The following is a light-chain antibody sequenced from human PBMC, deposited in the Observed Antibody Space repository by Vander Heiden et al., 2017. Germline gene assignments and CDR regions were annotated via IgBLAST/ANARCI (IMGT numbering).Light chain of an antibody. J-gene: IGKJ5*01. V-gene: IGKV3-15*01. Sequence: EIVMTQSPATLSVSPGERATLSCRASQSVSSNLAWYQQKPGQAPRLLIYGASTRANGIPARFSGSGSGTEFTLTISSLQSEDCAVYYCQQDNNLNLFGQGTLMEIK. CDR2: GAS. CDR1: QSVSSN. CDR3: QQDNNLNL.